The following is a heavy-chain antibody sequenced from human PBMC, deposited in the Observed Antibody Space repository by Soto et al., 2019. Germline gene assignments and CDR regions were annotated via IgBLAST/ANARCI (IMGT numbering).Heavy chain of an antibody. D-gene: IGHD3-3*01. CDR1: GYTFTSYG. V-gene: IGHV1-18*01. J-gene: IGHJ5*02. CDR2: ISAYNGNT. Sequence: ASVKVSCKASGYTFTSYGISWVRQAPGQGXEWMGWISAYNGNTNYAQKLQGRVTMTTDTSTSTAYMELRSLRSDDTAVYYCARDKVDFWSGYSNDGFDPWGQGTLVTVSS. CDR3: ARDKVDFWSGYSNDGFDP.